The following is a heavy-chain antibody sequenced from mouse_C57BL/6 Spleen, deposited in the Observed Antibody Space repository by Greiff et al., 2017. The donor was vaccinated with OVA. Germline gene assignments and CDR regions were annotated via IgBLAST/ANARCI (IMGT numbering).Heavy chain of an antibody. CDR2: ISDGGSYT. D-gene: IGHD4-1*01. Sequence: EVKVVESGGGLVKPGGSLKLSCAASGFTFSSYAMSWVRQTPEKRLEWVATISDGGSYTYYPDNVKGRFTISRDNAKNNLYLQMSHLKSEDTAMYYCAREGGLGRTYAMDYWGQGTSVTVSS. J-gene: IGHJ4*01. CDR3: AREGGLGRTYAMDY. V-gene: IGHV5-4*01. CDR1: GFTFSSYA.